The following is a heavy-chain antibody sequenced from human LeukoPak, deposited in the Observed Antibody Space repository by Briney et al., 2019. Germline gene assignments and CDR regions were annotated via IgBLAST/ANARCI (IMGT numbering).Heavy chain of an antibody. CDR2: INPNSGGT. CDR3: ARDRPDIVVVPAAPWSGSYFDY. J-gene: IGHJ4*02. D-gene: IGHD2-2*01. CDR1: GYTFTDYY. V-gene: IGHV1-2*02. Sequence: ASVKVSCKASGYTFTDYYMHWVRQAPGQGLEWMGWINPNSGGTNYAQKFQGRVTMTRDTSISTAYMELSSLRSEDTAVYYCARDRPDIVVVPAAPWSGSYFDYWGQGTLVTVSS.